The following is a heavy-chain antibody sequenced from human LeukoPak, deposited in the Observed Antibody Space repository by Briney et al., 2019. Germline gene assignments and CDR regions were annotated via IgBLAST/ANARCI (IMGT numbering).Heavy chain of an antibody. CDR1: GFTFTSFW. CDR3: AREDCSSTSCYTTEFDY. D-gene: IGHD2-2*02. V-gene: IGHV3-7*01. CDR2: IKEDGSEK. Sequence: GGSLRLSCAASGFTFTSFWMSWVRQAPGKGLEWVANIKEDGSEKYYVDSVMGRFTISRDNAKNSQYLEMNSLRAEDTAVYYCAREDCSSTSCYTTEFDYWGQGTLVTVSS. J-gene: IGHJ4*02.